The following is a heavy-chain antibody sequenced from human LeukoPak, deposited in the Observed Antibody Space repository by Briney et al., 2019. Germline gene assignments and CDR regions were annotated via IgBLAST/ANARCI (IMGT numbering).Heavy chain of an antibody. Sequence: SETLSLTCSVSGGSISYYYWGWIRQPPGKGLEWIGSIYHSGSTFYNPSLKSRVTISVDTSKNQFSLKLTSVTAADTAVYYCATLQGSGNSNFDYWGQGTLVTVSS. D-gene: IGHD3-10*01. J-gene: IGHJ4*02. CDR3: ATLQGSGNSNFDY. CDR1: GGSISYYY. CDR2: IYHSGST. V-gene: IGHV4-38-2*01.